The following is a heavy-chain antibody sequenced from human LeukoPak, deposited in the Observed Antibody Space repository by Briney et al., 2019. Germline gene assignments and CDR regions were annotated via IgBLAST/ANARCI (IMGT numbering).Heavy chain of an antibody. CDR3: ARDRGWTLDYGMDV. V-gene: IGHV4-59*12. D-gene: IGHD2-15*01. CDR1: GGSISGYY. CDR2: IYYSGST. Sequence: SETLSLTCSVSGGSISGYYWSWIRQPPGKGLEWIGYIYYSGSTNYNPSLKSRVTISVDTSKNQFSLKLSSVTAADTAVYYCARDRGWTLDYGMDVWGQGTTVTVSS. J-gene: IGHJ6*02.